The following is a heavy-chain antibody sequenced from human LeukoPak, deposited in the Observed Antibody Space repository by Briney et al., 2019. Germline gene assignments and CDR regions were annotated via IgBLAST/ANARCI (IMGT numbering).Heavy chain of an antibody. Sequence: SQTLSLTCTVSGGSISSGSYYWRWIRQPAGKGLEWIGRIYTSGSTNYNPSLKSRVTISVDTSKNQYSLKLSSVTAADTAVYYCARVADGDYFDYLGQGTLVTVSS. D-gene: IGHD6-6*01. CDR1: GGSISSGSYY. CDR3: ARVADGDYFDY. CDR2: IYTSGST. J-gene: IGHJ4*02. V-gene: IGHV4-61*02.